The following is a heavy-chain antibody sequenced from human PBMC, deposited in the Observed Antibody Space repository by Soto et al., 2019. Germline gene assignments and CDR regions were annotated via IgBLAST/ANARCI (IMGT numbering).Heavy chain of an antibody. D-gene: IGHD2-15*01. CDR3: ASLSAVVVAATLDY. Sequence: EVQLLESGGGLVQPGGSLRLSCAASGFTFSSYAMSWVRQAPGKGLEWVSAISGSGGSTYYADSVKGRFTISRDNXXRTLYRQMNSRRAEDTAVYYCASLSAVVVAATLDYWGQGTLVTVSS. CDR1: GFTFSSYA. CDR2: ISGSGGST. V-gene: IGHV3-23*01. J-gene: IGHJ4*02.